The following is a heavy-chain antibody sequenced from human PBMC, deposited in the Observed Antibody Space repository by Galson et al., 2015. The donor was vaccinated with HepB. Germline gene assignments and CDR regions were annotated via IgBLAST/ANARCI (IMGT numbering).Heavy chain of an antibody. CDR1: GFTVTTYG. CDR2: ISHSGRTT. V-gene: IGHV3-23*01. D-gene: IGHD3-22*01. CDR3: AKEISSAYWKQHDPFDV. Sequence: SLRLSCAASGFTVTTYGMNWVRQAPGKGLEWVAVISHSGRTTHYADSVKGRFRISRDTSNNTLYLDMSGLRAEDSAIYYCAKEISSAYWKQHDPFDVWGQGTRVTVSP. J-gene: IGHJ3*01.